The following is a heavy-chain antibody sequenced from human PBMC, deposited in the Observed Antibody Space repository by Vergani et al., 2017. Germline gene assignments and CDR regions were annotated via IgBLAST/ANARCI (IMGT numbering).Heavy chain of an antibody. CDR2: IYYSGST. D-gene: IGHD4-17*01. CDR1: GGSISSSSYY. V-gene: IGHV4-39*01. J-gene: IGHJ6*02. CDR3: ARQEDYVVGYYYYYGMDV. Sequence: QLQLQESGPGLVKPSETLSLTCTVSGGSISSSSYYWGWIRQPPGKGLEWIGSIYYSGSTYYNPSLKSRVTISVDTSKNQFSLKLSSVTAADTAVYYCARQEDYVVGYYYYYGMDVWGQGTTVTVSS.